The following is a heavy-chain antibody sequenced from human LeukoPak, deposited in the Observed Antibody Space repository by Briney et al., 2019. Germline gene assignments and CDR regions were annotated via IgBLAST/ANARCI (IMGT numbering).Heavy chain of an antibody. Sequence: PGGSLRLSCAASGFTFSSYGMHWVRQAPGKGLEWVAVISYDGSNKYYADSVKGRFTISRDNSKNTLYLQMNGLRAEGTAVYYCAKIHGGRLDFDYWGQGTLVTVSS. J-gene: IGHJ4*02. CDR2: ISYDGSNK. D-gene: IGHD3-16*01. CDR1: GFTFSSYG. CDR3: AKIHGGRLDFDY. V-gene: IGHV3-30*18.